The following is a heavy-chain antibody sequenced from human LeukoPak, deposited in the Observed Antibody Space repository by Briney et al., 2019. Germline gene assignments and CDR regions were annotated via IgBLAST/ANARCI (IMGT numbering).Heavy chain of an antibody. V-gene: IGHV1-8*01. D-gene: IGHD3-10*01. CDR1: GYTFTSYD. CDR3: ARGAYYYGSGSRYYYGMDV. Sequence: ASVKVSCKASGYTFTSYDINWVRQATGQGLEWMGWMNPNSGNTGYAQKFQGRVTMTRNTSINTAYMELSSLRSEDTAVYYCARGAYYYGSGSRYYYGMDVWGQGTTVTVSS. J-gene: IGHJ6*02. CDR2: MNPNSGNT.